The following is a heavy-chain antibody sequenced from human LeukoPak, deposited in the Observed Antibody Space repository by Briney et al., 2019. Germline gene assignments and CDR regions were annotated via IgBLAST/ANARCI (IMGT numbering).Heavy chain of an antibody. D-gene: IGHD2-2*01. CDR1: GGSISSSSYY. CDR3: ASDLVRQLPTYGMDV. J-gene: IGHJ6*02. CDR2: IYYSGST. V-gene: IGHV4-39*07. Sequence: SETLSLTCTVSGGSISSSSYYWGWIRQPPGKGLEWIGSIYYSGSTYYNPSLKSRVTISVDTSKNQFSLKLSSVTAADTAVYYCASDLVRQLPTYGMDVWGQGTTVTVSS.